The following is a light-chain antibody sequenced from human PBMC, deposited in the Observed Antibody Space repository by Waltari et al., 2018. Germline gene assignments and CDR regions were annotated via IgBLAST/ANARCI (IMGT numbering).Light chain of an antibody. CDR2: EVT. CDR3: ASKVSNGNYV. V-gene: IGLV2-8*01. J-gene: IGLJ1*01. CDR1: SSDVGGYDY. Sequence: QSALTQPPSASGSPGQSVTLSCTGTSSDVGGYDYVSWYQHHPGKFPNLMIYEVTKRPTGYPDRFSGCKSGNTASLTVSGLQVEDEADYYCASKVSNGNYVVGTGTKVTVL.